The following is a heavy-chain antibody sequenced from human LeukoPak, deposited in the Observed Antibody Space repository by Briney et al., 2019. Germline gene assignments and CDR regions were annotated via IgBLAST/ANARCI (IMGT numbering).Heavy chain of an antibody. D-gene: IGHD3-10*01. V-gene: IGHV1-69*13. Sequence: AVKVSCKASGGTFSSYAISWVRQAPGQGLEWMGGIIPSFGTANYAQKFQGRVTITADESTSTAYMELSSLRSEDTAVYYCANREVTIVRGAGSLRYYYYGMDVWGKGTTVTVSS. CDR1: GGTFSSYA. CDR3: ANREVTIVRGAGSLRYYYYGMDV. J-gene: IGHJ6*04. CDR2: IIPSFGTA.